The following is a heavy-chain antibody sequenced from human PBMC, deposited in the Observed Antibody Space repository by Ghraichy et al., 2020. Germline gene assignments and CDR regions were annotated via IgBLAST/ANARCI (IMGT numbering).Heavy chain of an antibody. J-gene: IGHJ6*02. CDR1: GFTFSSYG. Sequence: GGSLRLSCAASGFTFSSYGMHWVRQAPGKGLEWVAVIWYDGSNKYYADSVKGRFTISRDNSKNTLYLQMNSLRAEDTAVYYCARGLPRPTYYDFWSGYLEDYYYYGMDVWGQGTTVTVSS. CDR2: IWYDGSNK. CDR3: ARGLPRPTYYDFWSGYLEDYYYYGMDV. D-gene: IGHD3-3*01. V-gene: IGHV3-33*01.